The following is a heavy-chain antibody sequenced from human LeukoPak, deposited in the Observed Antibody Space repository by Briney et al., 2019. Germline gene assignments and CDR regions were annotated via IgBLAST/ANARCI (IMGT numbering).Heavy chain of an antibody. J-gene: IGHJ4*02. D-gene: IGHD1-26*01. V-gene: IGHV3-74*01. CDR1: GFAFSNYW. CDR2: VDIDGSTT. CDR3: AKSGWELLYYFDY. Sequence: GGSLRLSCAASGFAFSNYWMHWVRQAPGKGLVWVSRVDIDGSTTTYADSVKGRFTISGDNAKNTLYLQMNSLRAEDTAVYYCAKSGWELLYYFDYWGQGTLVTVSS.